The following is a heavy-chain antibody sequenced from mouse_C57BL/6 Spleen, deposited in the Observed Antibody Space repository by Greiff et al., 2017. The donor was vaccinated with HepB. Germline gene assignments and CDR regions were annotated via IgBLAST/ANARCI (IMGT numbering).Heavy chain of an antibody. CDR2: IHPNSGST. CDR3: ARSTLAWFAY. CDR1: GYTFTSYW. J-gene: IGHJ3*01. V-gene: IGHV1-64*01. Sequence: VKLQQPGAELVKPGASVKLSCKASGYTFTSYWMHWVKQRPGQGLEWIGMIHPNSGSTNYNEKFKSKATLTVDKSSSTAYMQLSSLTSEDSAVYYCARSTLAWFAYWGQGTLVTVSA.